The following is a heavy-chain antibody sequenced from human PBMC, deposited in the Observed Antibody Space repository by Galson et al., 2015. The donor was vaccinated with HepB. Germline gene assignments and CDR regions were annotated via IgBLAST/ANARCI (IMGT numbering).Heavy chain of an antibody. D-gene: IGHD6-13*01. Sequence: SLRLSCAASGFTFSSYGMHWVRQAPGKGLEWVAVISYDGSNKYYADSVKGRFTISRDNSKNTLYLQMNSLRAEDTAVYYCAKDLDGYSSSWYPNYWGQGTLVTVSS. J-gene: IGHJ4*02. CDR1: GFTFSSYG. CDR3: AKDLDGYSSSWYPNY. CDR2: ISYDGSNK. V-gene: IGHV3-30*18.